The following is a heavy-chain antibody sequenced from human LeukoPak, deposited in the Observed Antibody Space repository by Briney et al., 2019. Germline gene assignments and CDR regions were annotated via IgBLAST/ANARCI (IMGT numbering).Heavy chain of an antibody. CDR3: ARGYCNGGSCFFDH. D-gene: IGHD2-15*01. Sequence: GESLKISCKGSGYSFTTYWIGWVRQMPGKGLEWMGSIYPSDSDTTYSPSFQGQVSISADKSISTAYLRWSNLKASDTAMFYCARGYCNGGSCFFDHWGQGTLVPVSS. V-gene: IGHV5-51*01. CDR1: GYSFTTYW. CDR2: IYPSDSDT. J-gene: IGHJ4*02.